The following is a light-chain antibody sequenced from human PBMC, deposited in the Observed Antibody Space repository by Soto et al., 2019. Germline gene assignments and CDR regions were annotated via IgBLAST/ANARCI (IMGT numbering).Light chain of an antibody. Sequence: QSVLTQSSSASASLGSSVKLTCTLSSGHSSYIIAWHQQQPGKAPRYLMKHEGSGSYNKGSGVPDRFSGSSSGADRYLTISNLQFEDEADYYCETWDSNTHTVFGGGTQLTVL. CDR3: ETWDSNTHTV. J-gene: IGLJ3*02. V-gene: IGLV4-60*02. CDR2: HEGSGSY. CDR1: SGHSSYI.